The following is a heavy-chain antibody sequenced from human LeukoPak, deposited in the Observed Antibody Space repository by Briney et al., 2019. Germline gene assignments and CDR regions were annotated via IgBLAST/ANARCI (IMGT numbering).Heavy chain of an antibody. CDR2: IKEDGTAK. D-gene: IGHD5-12*01. V-gene: IGHV3-7*01. CDR1: GFTFSSSW. J-gene: IGHJ3*02. Sequence: GSLRLSCAASGFTFSSSWMAWVRQAPGKGLEWVGNIKEDGTAKNYVVSVRGRFTISRDNAKNSLYLQMNSLRGEDTAVYYCTRDSGYNAFDIWGQGXMXTVSS. CDR3: TRDSGYNAFDI.